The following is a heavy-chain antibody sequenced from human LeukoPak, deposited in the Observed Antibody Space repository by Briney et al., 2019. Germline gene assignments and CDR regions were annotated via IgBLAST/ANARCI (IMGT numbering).Heavy chain of an antibody. CDR1: GGSISSSSYY. CDR3: ASGNSVVVPAALRSFDY. J-gene: IGHJ4*02. Sequence: SETLSLTCTVSGGSISSSSYYWGWIRQPPGKGLEWIGNIYYSGSTSYNPSLKSRVTISVDTTKNPFSLKLSSVTAADTAVYYCASGNSVVVPAALRSFDYWGQGTLVTVSS. CDR2: IYYSGST. V-gene: IGHV4-39*01. D-gene: IGHD2-2*01.